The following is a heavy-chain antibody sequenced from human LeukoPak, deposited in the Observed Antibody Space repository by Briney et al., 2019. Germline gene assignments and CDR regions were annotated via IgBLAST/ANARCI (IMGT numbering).Heavy chain of an antibody. D-gene: IGHD3-16*01. CDR2: ISGSGGST. CDR3: AKDQGGNRLGYFDY. J-gene: IGHJ4*02. CDR1: GFTFSSYA. Sequence: GRSLRLSCAASGFTFSSYAMSWVRQAPGKGLEWVSAISGSGGSTYYADSVKGRFTISRDNSKNTLYLQMNSLRAEDTAVYYCAKDQGGNRLGYFDYWGQGTLVTVSS. V-gene: IGHV3-23*01.